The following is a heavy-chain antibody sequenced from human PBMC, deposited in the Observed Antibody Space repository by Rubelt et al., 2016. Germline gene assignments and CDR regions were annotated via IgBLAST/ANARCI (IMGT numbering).Heavy chain of an antibody. CDR2: LSGNGGST. V-gene: IGHV3-23*04. J-gene: IGHJ4*02. CDR3: AKGHSNLDY. CDR1: GFTYTYST. Sequence: EVQLVESGGGLVQPGGSLRLSCAASGFTYTYSTMTWVRQAPGKGLEWVSALSGNGGSTYYADSVRGRFTISRDNSRNTLYLQMNSLRAEDTAVYYCAKGHSNLDYWGQGTLVTVSS. D-gene: IGHD6-13*01.